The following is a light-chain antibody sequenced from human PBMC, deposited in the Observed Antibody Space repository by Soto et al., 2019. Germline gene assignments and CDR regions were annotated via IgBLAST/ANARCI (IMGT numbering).Light chain of an antibody. CDR3: QQYGSSGT. J-gene: IGKJ1*01. V-gene: IGKV3-20*01. CDR1: QSVRIN. CDR2: GAS. Sequence: EIVMTQSPATLAVSPGERATLSRGASQSVRINVAWYQQKNGQAPRLLVYGASTRASGIPDRFSGSGCGTDFTLTISRLEPEDFAVYYCQQYGSSGTFGQGTKVDI.